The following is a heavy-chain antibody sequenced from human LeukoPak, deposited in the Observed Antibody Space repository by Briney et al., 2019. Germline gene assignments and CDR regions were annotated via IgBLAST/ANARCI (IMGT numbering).Heavy chain of an antibody. V-gene: IGHV3-33*01. CDR3: ARDRYGSMWSVFEY. Sequence: PGGSLRLSCAASGFTFSSFGMHWVRQSPGKGLEWVAVICYDGSTKVYADSVKGRFTISRDNSRNTLYLQMNSLRAEDTAVYYCARDRYGSMWSVFEYCGQGDLVTVSS. CDR2: ICYDGSTK. J-gene: IGHJ4*02. D-gene: IGHD6-13*01. CDR1: GFTFSSFG.